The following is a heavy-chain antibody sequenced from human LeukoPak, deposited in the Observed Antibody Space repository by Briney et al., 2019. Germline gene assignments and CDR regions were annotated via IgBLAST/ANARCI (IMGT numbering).Heavy chain of an antibody. J-gene: IGHJ5*02. CDR1: GYTFTGYY. D-gene: IGHD3-22*01. CDR2: INPNSGDA. Sequence: ASVKVSCKASGYTFTGYYMHWVRQAPGQGLEWMGWINPNSGDANYAQKFQGRVTMTRDTSISTAYMELSRLTSDDTAMYYCARDRTSGYNWFDPWGQGTLVTVSS. V-gene: IGHV1-2*02. CDR3: ARDRTSGYNWFDP.